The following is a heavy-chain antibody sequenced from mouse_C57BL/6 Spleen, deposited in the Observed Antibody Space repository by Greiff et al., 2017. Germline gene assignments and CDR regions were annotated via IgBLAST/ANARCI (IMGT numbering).Heavy chain of an antibody. Sequence: QVQLQQSGPELVKPGASVKLSCKASGYTFTSYDINWVKQRPGQGLEWIGWIYPRGGSTKYNEKFKGKATLTVDTSSSTAYMELHSLTSEDSAVYFCARGGYYGSSWFAYWGQGTLVTVSA. V-gene: IGHV1-85*01. CDR3: ARGGYYGSSWFAY. CDR1: GYTFTSYD. D-gene: IGHD1-1*01. J-gene: IGHJ3*01. CDR2: IYPRGGST.